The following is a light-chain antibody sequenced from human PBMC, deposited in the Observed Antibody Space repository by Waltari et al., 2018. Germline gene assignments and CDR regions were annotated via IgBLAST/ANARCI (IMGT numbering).Light chain of an antibody. J-gene: IGLJ3*02. CDR3: AAWDDSLSGWL. V-gene: IGLV1-47*01. Sequence: QSVVTQPPSASGTPGQRVNISCSGSSSNIGSNYVYWYQQFPGTAPKLLIYRSNHRSSGVPDRFSGSKSGTSASLAISGRRAEDEADYYCAAWDDSLSGWLFGGGTKLTVL. CDR2: RSN. CDR1: SSNIGSNY.